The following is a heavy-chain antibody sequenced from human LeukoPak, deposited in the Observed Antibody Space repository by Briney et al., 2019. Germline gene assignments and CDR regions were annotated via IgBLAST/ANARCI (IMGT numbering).Heavy chain of an antibody. V-gene: IGHV4-59*01. CDR3: AREPTLTTFGY. CDR1: GVSISTYH. CDR2: ISYSGST. J-gene: IGHJ4*02. Sequence: SETLSLTCTVSGVSISTYHWSWIRQPPEKGLEWIGYISYSGSTNYNPSLQSRVTTSVSTSKNQFSLKLTSVTAADTAVYYCAREPTLTTFGYWGQGTLVTVSS. D-gene: IGHD4-17*01.